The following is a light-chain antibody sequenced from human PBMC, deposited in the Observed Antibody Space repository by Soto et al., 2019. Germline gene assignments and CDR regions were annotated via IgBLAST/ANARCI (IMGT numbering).Light chain of an antibody. Sequence: DIVMTQSPLSLPVTPGEPASISCRSSQSLLHSNGYNYLDWYLQKPGQSPQLLIYLGSNRASGVPDRFSGSGSGTDFTLKISRVEAEDVGVYYCMQALQTRLTFGPGTKVDI. V-gene: IGKV2-28*01. CDR1: QSLLHSNGYNY. CDR2: LGS. CDR3: MQALQTRLT. J-gene: IGKJ3*01.